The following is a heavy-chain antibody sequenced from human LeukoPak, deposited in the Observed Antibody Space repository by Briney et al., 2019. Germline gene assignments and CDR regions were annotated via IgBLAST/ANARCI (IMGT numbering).Heavy chain of an antibody. D-gene: IGHD3-16*01. J-gene: IGHJ6*02. CDR1: GFTLSSYA. CDR2: ISGSGGST. CDR3: AKDKGAYYYNGMDV. Sequence: GGSLRLSCAASGFTLSSYAMSWVRQAPGKGLEWVSGISGSGGSTYYADSVKGRFTISRDNSKNTLYLQMNSLRAEDTAVYYCAKDKGAYYYNGMDVWGQGTTVTVSS. V-gene: IGHV3-23*01.